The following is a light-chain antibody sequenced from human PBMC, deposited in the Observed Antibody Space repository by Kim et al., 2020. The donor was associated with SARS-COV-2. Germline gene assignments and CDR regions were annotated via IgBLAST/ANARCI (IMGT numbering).Light chain of an antibody. CDR2: DND. Sequence: KVTISCSGSRSNIGINSVSWYQHLPGIAPTLLIYDNDKRPSGIPDRFSGSKSGTSATLDITGLQTGDEADYYCGTWDSSLSAGGVFGGGTKLTVL. J-gene: IGLJ3*02. V-gene: IGLV1-51*01. CDR1: RSNIGINS. CDR3: GTWDSSLSAGGV.